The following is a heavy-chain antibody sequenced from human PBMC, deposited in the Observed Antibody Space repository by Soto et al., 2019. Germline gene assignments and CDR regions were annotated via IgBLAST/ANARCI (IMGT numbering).Heavy chain of an antibody. D-gene: IGHD3-3*01. Sequence: GGSLRLSCAASGFTFSSYAMAWVRQAPGKGLEWVAVISYDASNKYYADSVKGRFTISRDNSKNTLYLQMNSLRAEDTAVYYCAKDRGWIFGVVYYYYYGMDVWGQGTTVTVSS. CDR2: ISYDASNK. CDR3: AKDRGWIFGVVYYYYYGMDV. CDR1: GFTFSSYA. V-gene: IGHV3-30*02. J-gene: IGHJ6*02.